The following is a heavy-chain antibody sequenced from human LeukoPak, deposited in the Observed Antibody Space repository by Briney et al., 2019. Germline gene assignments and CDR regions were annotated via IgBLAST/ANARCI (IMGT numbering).Heavy chain of an antibody. CDR1: GFTFDDYA. CDR3: AKDTKGTYYDFWSGYYTEEGGFDY. CDR2: ISRNSGSI. D-gene: IGHD3-3*01. J-gene: IGHJ4*02. Sequence: GGSLRLSCAASGFTFDDYAMHWVRQAPRKGLEWVSGISRNSGSIGYADSVKGRFTISRDNAKNSLYLQMNSLRAEDTALYYCAKDTKGTYYDFWSGYYTEEGGFDYWGQGTLVTVSS. V-gene: IGHV3-9*01.